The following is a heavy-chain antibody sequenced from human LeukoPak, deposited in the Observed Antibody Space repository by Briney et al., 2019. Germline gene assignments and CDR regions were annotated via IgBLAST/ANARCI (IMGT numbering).Heavy chain of an antibody. CDR2: ISYAGSNK. J-gene: IGHJ4*02. CDR3: ARGAQFDY. Sequence: GGSLRLSCAASGFTFSSYAMHWVRQAPGKGLEWVAVISYAGSNKYYADSVKGRFTISRDNSKNTLYLQMNSLRAEDTAVYYCARGAQFDYWGQGTLVTVSS. V-gene: IGHV3-30-3*01. CDR1: GFTFSSYA.